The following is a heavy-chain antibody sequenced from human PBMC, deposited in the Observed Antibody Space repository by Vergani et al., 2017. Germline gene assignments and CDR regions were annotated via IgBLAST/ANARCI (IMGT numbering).Heavy chain of an antibody. Sequence: QVQLQQSGPGLVKPSQTLSLTCAISGDSVSSNSAAWNWIRQSPSRGLEWLGRTYNRSKWYNDYAVSVKSRITINPDTSKNQFSLKLSSVTAADTALYYCARTPLFYCGGDCYYDYWGQGTLVTVSS. D-gene: IGHD2-21*02. CDR2: TYNRSKWYN. CDR1: GDSVSSNSAA. V-gene: IGHV6-1*01. CDR3: ARTPLFYCGGDCYYDY. J-gene: IGHJ4*02.